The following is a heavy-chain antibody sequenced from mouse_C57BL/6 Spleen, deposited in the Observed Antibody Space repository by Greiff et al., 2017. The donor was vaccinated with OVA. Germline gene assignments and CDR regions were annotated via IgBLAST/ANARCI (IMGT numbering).Heavy chain of an antibody. CDR3: TRQWLLRADYYAMDY. CDR2: IRNKANNHAT. V-gene: IGHV6-6*01. CDR1: GFTFSDAW. D-gene: IGHD2-3*01. J-gene: IGHJ4*01. Sequence: EVQVVESGGGLVQPGGSMKLSCAASGFTFSDAWMDWVRQSPEKGLEWVAEIRNKANNHATYSAESVKGRFTISRDDSKSSVYLQMNSLRAEDTGIYYCTRQWLLRADYYAMDYWGQGTSVTVSS.